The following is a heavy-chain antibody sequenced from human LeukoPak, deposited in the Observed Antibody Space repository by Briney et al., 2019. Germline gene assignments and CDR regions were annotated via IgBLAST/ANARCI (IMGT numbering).Heavy chain of an antibody. CDR1: GGTFSSYT. V-gene: IGHV1-69*04. D-gene: IGHD4-11*01. J-gene: IGHJ4*02. Sequence: SVKVSCKASGGTFSSYTISWVRQAPGQGPEWMGRIIPILGIANYAQKFQGRVTITADKSTSTAYMELSSLRSEDTAVYYCARDEGPYSNHIDYWGQGTLVTVSS. CDR3: ARDEGPYSNHIDY. CDR2: IIPILGIA.